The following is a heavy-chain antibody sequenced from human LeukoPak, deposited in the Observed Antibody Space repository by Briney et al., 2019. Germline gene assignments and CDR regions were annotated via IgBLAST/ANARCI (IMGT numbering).Heavy chain of an antibody. CDR1: GYSFLNYW. Sequence: GESLKISCKASGYSFLNYWIGWVRQMPGKGLEWMGIIYPGDSDTRYSPSFQGQVTISVDRSITTAYLQWSSLKASDTAIYYCARYTDHYYFDYWGQGTLVTVSS. CDR3: ARYTDHYYFDY. J-gene: IGHJ4*02. V-gene: IGHV5-51*01. D-gene: IGHD1-1*01. CDR2: IYPGDSDT.